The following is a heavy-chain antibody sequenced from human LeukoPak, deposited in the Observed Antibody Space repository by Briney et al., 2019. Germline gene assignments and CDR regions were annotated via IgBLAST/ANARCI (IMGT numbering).Heavy chain of an antibody. J-gene: IGHJ4*02. D-gene: IGHD2-15*01. Sequence: PGGSLRLSCVVSGFNFSTYAMSWVRQAPGKGLEWVSVIYSGGSTYYADSVKGRFTISRDNSKNTLYLQMNSLRAEDTAVYYCAREGMDGDIWGQGTLVTVFS. V-gene: IGHV3-53*01. CDR3: AREGMDGDI. CDR1: GFNFSTYA. CDR2: IYSGGST.